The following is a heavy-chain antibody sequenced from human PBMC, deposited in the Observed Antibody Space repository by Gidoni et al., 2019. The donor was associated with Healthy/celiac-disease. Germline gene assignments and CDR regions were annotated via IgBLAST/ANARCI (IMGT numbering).Heavy chain of an antibody. Sequence: HVQLQQWGAGLLKPSETLSLTCAVYGGSFSAYSWSWIRQPPGQGLEWIGEINHSGSTNYNPSLQSLVTIAVDTSKIQFSLKLSSVTAADTAVYYCARAIDDWGQGTLVTVSS. CDR2: INHSGST. J-gene: IGHJ4*02. V-gene: IGHV4-34*01. CDR1: GGSFSAYS. CDR3: ARAIDD.